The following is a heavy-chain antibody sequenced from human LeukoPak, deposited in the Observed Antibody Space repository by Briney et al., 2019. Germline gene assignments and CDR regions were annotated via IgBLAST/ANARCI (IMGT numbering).Heavy chain of an antibody. Sequence: GGSLRLSCAASGFTFTNNFMSWVRQVPGKGLEWVANIKQDGSEKYYVDSVKGRFTISRDNAKNSLYLQMNSLRAEDTAVYYCARESRMIVVVITSYFDYWGQGTLVTVSS. V-gene: IGHV3-7*01. CDR1: GFTFTNNF. CDR2: IKQDGSEK. CDR3: ARESRMIVVVITSYFDY. J-gene: IGHJ4*02. D-gene: IGHD3-22*01.